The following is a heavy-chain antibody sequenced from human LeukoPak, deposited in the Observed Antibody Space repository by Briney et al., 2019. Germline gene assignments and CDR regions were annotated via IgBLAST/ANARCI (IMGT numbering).Heavy chain of an antibody. CDR3: ARDGYSGSYYDY. CDR1: GFTFSSYW. CDR2: IKKDGNEK. D-gene: IGHD1-26*01. Sequence: GGSLRLSCAASGFTFSSYWMSGVRQAPGKGLEWVANIKKDGNEKYYVDSVKGRFTISRDNAKNSLYLQMNSLRAEDTAVYYCARDGYSGSYYDYWGQGTLVTVSS. V-gene: IGHV3-7*04. J-gene: IGHJ4*02.